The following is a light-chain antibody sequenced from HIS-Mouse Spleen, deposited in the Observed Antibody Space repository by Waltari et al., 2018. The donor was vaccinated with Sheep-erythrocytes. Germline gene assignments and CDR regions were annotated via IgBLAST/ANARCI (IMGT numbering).Light chain of an antibody. V-gene: IGLV2-23*01. J-gene: IGLJ3*02. CDR2: EGS. Sequence: PGQSITISCTGTSSDVGRYNLVSWYQQYPGKAPKLMIYEGSKRPSGVSNRFSGSKSGNTASLTISGLQAEDEADYYCCSYAGSSTPWVFGGGTKLTVL. CDR1: SSDVGRYNL. CDR3: CSYAGSSTPWV.